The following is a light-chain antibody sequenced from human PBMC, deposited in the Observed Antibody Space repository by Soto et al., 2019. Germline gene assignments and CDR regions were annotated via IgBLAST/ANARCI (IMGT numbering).Light chain of an antibody. Sequence: QSALTQPPSVSGAPGQRITVSCIGTSSNIGDGYYVPWYQQHPEKAPKLMIYGVSNRPSGVPNRFSGSKSGNAASLAITGLQAEDEDYYHCKSDASGNAGLLGGGTKETV. J-gene: IGLJ2*01. CDR3: KSDASGNAGL. CDR1: SSNIGDGYY. V-gene: IGLV1-40*01. CDR2: GVS.